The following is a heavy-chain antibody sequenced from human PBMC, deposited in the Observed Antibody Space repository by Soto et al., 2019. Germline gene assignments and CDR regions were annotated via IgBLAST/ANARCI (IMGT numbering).Heavy chain of an antibody. V-gene: IGHV3-23*01. CDR3: ATGKKWELPFDY. D-gene: IGHD1-26*01. CDR1: GFIFSSYA. CDR2: FSGTTSST. Sequence: PGGSLRLSCAASGFIFSSYAMSWVRQAPGKGLEWVSAFSGTTSSTYYADSVKGRFTISRDNSKNTLYLQMNSLKAEDTAVYYCATGKKWELPFDYWGQGALVTVSS. J-gene: IGHJ4*02.